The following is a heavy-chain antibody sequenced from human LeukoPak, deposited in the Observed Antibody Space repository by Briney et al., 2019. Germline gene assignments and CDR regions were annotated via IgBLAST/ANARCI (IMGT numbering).Heavy chain of an antibody. Sequence: ASVKVSCKASGYTFTSFYMHWVRQAPGQGLEWMGIINPSSGSTSNAQRFQGRVTMTRDTSTSTVYMELSSLRSEDTAVYYCARDGEYYDSRGSYFDSWGQGTLVTVSS. CDR1: GYTFTSFY. J-gene: IGHJ4*02. CDR3: ARDGEYYDSRGSYFDS. CDR2: INPSSGST. D-gene: IGHD3-22*01. V-gene: IGHV1-46*01.